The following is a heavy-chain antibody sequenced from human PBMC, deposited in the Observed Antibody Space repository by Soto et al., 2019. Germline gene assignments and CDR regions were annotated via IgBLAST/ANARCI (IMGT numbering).Heavy chain of an antibody. Sequence: GGSLRLSCAASGFILSSYGMNWVRQAPGKGLEWVSYISSSGSTIYYADSVKGRFTISRDNAKNSLYLQMNSLRAEDTAVYYCARVGYYYDSSGYFPGMDVWGQGATVTVSS. CDR3: ARVGYYYDSSGYFPGMDV. CDR2: ISSSGSTI. CDR1: GFILSSYG. V-gene: IGHV3-48*03. D-gene: IGHD3-22*01. J-gene: IGHJ6*02.